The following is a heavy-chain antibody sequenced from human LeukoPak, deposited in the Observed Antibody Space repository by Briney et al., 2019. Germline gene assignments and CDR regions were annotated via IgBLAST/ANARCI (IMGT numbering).Heavy chain of an antibody. J-gene: IGHJ4*02. CDR3: ARESDSREGYFDS. D-gene: IGHD3-22*01. CDR2: ISSSGSTI. V-gene: IGHV3-48*03. Sequence: GGSLRLSCAASGCTFSSYEMNWVRQAPGKGLEWVSYISSSGSTIYYADSVKGRFTLSRDNAKNSLYLQMNSLRAEDTAVYYCARESDSREGYFDSWGQGNLVPVSS. CDR1: GCTFSSYE.